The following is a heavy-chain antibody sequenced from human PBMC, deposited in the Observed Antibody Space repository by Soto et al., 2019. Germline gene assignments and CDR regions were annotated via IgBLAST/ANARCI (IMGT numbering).Heavy chain of an antibody. CDR1: GGTFSSYA. V-gene: IGHV1-69*13. CDR3: ARVPRWYYDSSGLDY. J-gene: IGHJ4*02. CDR2: IIPIFGTA. D-gene: IGHD3-22*01. Sequence: SVKVSCKASGGTFSSYAISWVRQAPGQGLEWMGGIIPIFGTANYAQKFQGRVTITADESTSTAYMELSSLRSEDTAVYYCARVPRWYYDSSGLDYWGQGTLVTVSS.